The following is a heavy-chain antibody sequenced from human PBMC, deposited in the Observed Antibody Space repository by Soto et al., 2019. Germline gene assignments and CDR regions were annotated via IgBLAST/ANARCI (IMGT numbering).Heavy chain of an antibody. Sequence: PGGSLRLSFAASKFTFSTYAMSWVRQAPGRGLEWVSSISSSGGSTYYADSVKGRFTISRDNSKNTLYLQMNSLRAEDTAVYYCAKLEQMVATPYYFDYWGQGTLVTVSS. J-gene: IGHJ4*02. CDR3: AKLEQMVATPYYFDY. CDR1: KFTFSTYA. CDR2: ISSSGGST. V-gene: IGHV3-23*01. D-gene: IGHD5-12*01.